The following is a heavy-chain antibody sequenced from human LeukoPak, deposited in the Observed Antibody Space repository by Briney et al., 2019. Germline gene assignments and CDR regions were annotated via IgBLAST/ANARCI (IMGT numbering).Heavy chain of an antibody. V-gene: IGHV4-31*03. CDR1: GGSISSGAYY. CDR2: IGYTGDT. D-gene: IGHD1-1*01. J-gene: IGHJ4*02. Sequence: SETLSLTCTVPGGSISSGAYYWSWVRQLPEKGLDWIGYIGYTGDTYYNPSLRSRATISKDTSKTQFSLRLNSLTAADTAVYYCARVAAATTNPRFDFWGQGTLVTVSS. CDR3: ARVAAATTNPRFDF.